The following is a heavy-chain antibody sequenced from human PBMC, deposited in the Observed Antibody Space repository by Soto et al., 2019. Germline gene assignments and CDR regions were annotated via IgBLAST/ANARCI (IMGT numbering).Heavy chain of an antibody. CDR1: GGSFSGYY. J-gene: IGHJ4*02. CDR2: INHSGST. Sequence: PSETLSLTCAVYGGSFSGYYWSWIRQPPGKGLEWIGEINHSGSTNYNPSLKSRVTISVDTSKNQFSLKLSSVTAADTAVYYCARGLLRIMITFGGVIVRYYFDYWGQGTLVTVSS. V-gene: IGHV4-34*01. CDR3: ARGLLRIMITFGGVIVRYYFDY. D-gene: IGHD3-16*02.